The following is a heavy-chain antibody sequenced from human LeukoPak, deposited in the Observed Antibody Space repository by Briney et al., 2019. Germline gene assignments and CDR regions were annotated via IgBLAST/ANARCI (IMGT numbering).Heavy chain of an antibody. CDR1: GGSFSGYY. CDR3: ARLRSSWYNYYYYYMDV. CDR2: INHSGST. J-gene: IGHJ6*03. V-gene: IGHV4-34*01. D-gene: IGHD6-13*01. Sequence: SETLSLTCAVYGGSFSGYYWSWIRQPPGKGLEWIGEINHSGSTNYNPSLKSRVTISVDTSKNQFSLKLSSVTAADTAVYYCARLRSSWYNYYYYYMDVWGKGTTVTISS.